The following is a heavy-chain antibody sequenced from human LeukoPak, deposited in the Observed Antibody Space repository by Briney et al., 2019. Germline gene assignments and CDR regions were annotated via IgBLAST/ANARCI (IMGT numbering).Heavy chain of an antibody. Sequence: PGGSLRLSCAGSGFTFSSNAMSWVRQAPGKGLEWVSAISTGGGSTYNADSVKGRFTISRDNPNNTLYLQMNNLRAEDTAVYYCARTYYYGSGSYLPTYGMDVWGQGTTVTVSS. D-gene: IGHD3-10*01. J-gene: IGHJ6*02. CDR2: ISTGGGST. CDR1: GFTFSSNA. CDR3: ARTYYYGSGSYLPTYGMDV. V-gene: IGHV3-23*01.